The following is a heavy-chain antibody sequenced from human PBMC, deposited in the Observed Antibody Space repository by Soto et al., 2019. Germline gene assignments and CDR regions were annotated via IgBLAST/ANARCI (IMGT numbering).Heavy chain of an antibody. CDR2: ISARNGNT. CDR1: GYIFTTYG. CDR3: ARGRYGDY. J-gene: IGHJ4*02. Sequence: QVHLVQSGAEVKKPGASVKVSCKGSGYIFTTYGITWVRQAPGQGLEWMGWISARNGNTNYAQKLQGRVTVTRDTATSTAYMELRTLRSDDTTVYYCARGRYGDYWGQGALVTVSS. V-gene: IGHV1-18*01. D-gene: IGHD1-1*01.